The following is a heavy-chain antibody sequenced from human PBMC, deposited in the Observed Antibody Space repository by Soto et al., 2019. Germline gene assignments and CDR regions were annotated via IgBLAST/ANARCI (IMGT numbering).Heavy chain of an antibody. CDR1: GFTVSSNY. Sequence: GGSLRLSCAASGFTVSSNYMSWVRQAPGKGLEWVSVIYSGGSTYYADSVKGRFTISRDNSKNTLYLQMNSLRAEDTAVYYCARGGSGYCSGGSCATGAFDIWGQGTMVTVSS. D-gene: IGHD2-15*01. V-gene: IGHV3-66*01. CDR3: ARGGSGYCSGGSCATGAFDI. J-gene: IGHJ3*02. CDR2: IYSGGST.